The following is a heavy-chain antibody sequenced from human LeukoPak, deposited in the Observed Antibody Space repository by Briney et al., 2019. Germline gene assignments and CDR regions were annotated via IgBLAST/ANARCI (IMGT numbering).Heavy chain of an antibody. CDR1: GLTFSSYG. J-gene: IGHJ4*02. V-gene: IGHV3-33*01. CDR2: IWYDGSNK. CDR3: ARAAAADSLYFDY. Sequence: GGSLGLSCAASGLTFSSYGMHWVRQAPGKGLEWVAVIWYDGSNKYYADSVKGRFTISRDNSKNTLYLQMNSLRAEDTAVYYCARAAAADSLYFDYWGQGTLVTVSS. D-gene: IGHD6-13*01.